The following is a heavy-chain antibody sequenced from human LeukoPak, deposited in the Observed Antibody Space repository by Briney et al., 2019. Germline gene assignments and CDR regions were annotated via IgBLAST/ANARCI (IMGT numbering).Heavy chain of an antibody. CDR1: GFTFSSYS. V-gene: IGHV3-48*04. J-gene: IGHJ4*02. Sequence: PGGSLRLSCAASGFTFSSYSMNWVRQAPGKGLEWVSYISSSSSTIYYADSVKGRFTISRDNAKNSLYLQMNSLRAEDTAVYYCAKGEEGSGYDSGPFDYWGQGTLVTVSS. CDR3: AKGEEGSGYDSGPFDY. CDR2: ISSSSSTI. D-gene: IGHD5-12*01.